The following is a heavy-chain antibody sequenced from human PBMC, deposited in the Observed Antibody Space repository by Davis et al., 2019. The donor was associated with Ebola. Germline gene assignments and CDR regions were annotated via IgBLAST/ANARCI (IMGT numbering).Heavy chain of an antibody. Sequence: ASVTVSCKASGYTFTSYAMHWVRQAPGQRLEWMGWINAGNGNTKYSQKFQGRVTITRDTSASTAYMELSSLRSEDTAVYYCARSSGYVSFFDYWGQGTLVTVSS. CDR2: INAGNGNT. CDR3: ARSSGYVSFFDY. CDR1: GYTFTSYA. D-gene: IGHD5-12*01. J-gene: IGHJ4*02. V-gene: IGHV1-3*01.